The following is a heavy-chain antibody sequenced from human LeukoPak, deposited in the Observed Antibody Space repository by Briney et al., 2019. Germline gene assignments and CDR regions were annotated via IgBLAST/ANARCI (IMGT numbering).Heavy chain of an antibody. CDR3: ARSGSGSLNWFDP. CDR2: INHSGST. V-gene: IGHV4-34*01. Sequence: SETLSLTCAVYGGSFSGYYWSWIRQAPGKGLEWIGEINHSGSTNYNPSLKSRVTISVDTSKNQFSLKLSSVTAADTAVYYCARSGSGSLNWFDPWGQGTLVTVSS. CDR1: GGSFSGYY. D-gene: IGHD3-10*01. J-gene: IGHJ5*02.